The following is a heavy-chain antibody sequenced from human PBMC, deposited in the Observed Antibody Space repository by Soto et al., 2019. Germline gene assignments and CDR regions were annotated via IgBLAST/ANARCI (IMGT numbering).Heavy chain of an antibody. V-gene: IGHV3-30-3*01. CDR2: ISYDGSNK. J-gene: IGHJ6*02. CDR3: ARDNSSGPTRYGMDV. CDR1: GFTFSSYA. Sequence: GGSLRLSCAASGFTFSSYAVHWVRQAPGKGLEWVAVISYDGSNKYYADSVKGRFTISRDNSKNTLYLQMNSLRAEDTAVYYCARDNSSGPTRYGMDVWGQATTVTGSS. D-gene: IGHD6-19*01.